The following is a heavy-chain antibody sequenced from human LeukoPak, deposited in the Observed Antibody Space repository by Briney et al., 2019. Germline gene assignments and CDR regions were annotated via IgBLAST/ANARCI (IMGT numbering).Heavy chain of an antibody. CDR2: IYSGGST. D-gene: IGHD1-14*01. CDR1: GFTVSSNY. CDR3: ARAPETIGFYYYGMDV. Sequence: PGGSLRLSCAASGFTVSSNYMSWVRQAPGKGLEWVSVIYSGGSTYYADSVKGRFTISRDNSKNTLYLQMNSLRAEDTAVYYCARAPETIGFYYYGMDVWGQGTTVTVSS. J-gene: IGHJ6*02. V-gene: IGHV3-53*01.